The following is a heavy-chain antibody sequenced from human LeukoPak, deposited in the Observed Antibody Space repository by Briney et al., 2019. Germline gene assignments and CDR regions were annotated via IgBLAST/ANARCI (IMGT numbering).Heavy chain of an antibody. CDR3: AKAAGYSYGPFDY. Sequence: PGGSLRLSCAASGFSFDDDAMHWVRQAPGKGLEWVSGISWNSVSIAYADSVKGRFTISRDNAKNSLYLQMNSLRAEDTALYYCAKAAGYSYGPFDYWGQGTLVAVSS. CDR2: ISWNSVSI. J-gene: IGHJ4*02. D-gene: IGHD5-18*01. V-gene: IGHV3-9*01. CDR1: GFSFDDDA.